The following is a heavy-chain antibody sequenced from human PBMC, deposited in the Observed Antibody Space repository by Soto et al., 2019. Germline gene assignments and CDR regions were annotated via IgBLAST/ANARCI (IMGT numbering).Heavy chain of an antibody. CDR3: AKAGSYSYYFDS. V-gene: IGHV3-23*01. D-gene: IGHD1-26*01. CDR2: LSGSGGST. J-gene: IGHJ4*02. CDR1: GFTFSNYA. Sequence: GGSLRLSCAASGFTFSNYAMSWVRQAPGKGLEWVSTLSGSGGSTYYADSVKGRFTISRDNSKNTLFLQMNSPRVEDTALYYCAKAGSYSYYFDSWGQGALVTVSS.